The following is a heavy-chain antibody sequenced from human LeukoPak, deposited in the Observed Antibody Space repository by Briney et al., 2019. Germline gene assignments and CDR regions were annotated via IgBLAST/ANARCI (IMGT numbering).Heavy chain of an antibody. J-gene: IGHJ4*02. Sequence: SETLSLTCTVSGGSISNYYWSWIRQPPGKGLEWIGDIYHSGSTYYNPSLKSRVTISVDRSKNQFSLKLSSVTAADTAVYYCASQASLVVPAAINFDYWGQGTLVTVSS. CDR3: ASQASLVVPAAINFDY. CDR1: GGSISNYY. D-gene: IGHD2-2*01. V-gene: IGHV4-59*12. CDR2: IYHSGST.